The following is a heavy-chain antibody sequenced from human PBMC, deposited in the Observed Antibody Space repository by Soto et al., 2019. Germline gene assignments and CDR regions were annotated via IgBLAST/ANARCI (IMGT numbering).Heavy chain of an antibody. CDR1: GYTFTSYD. J-gene: IGHJ4*02. D-gene: IGHD1-26*01. CDR2: MNPNSGNT. V-gene: IGHV1-8*01. CDR3: ARVGRGRRELHVDY. Sequence: VQLVQSGAEVMKPGASVKVSFKASGYTFTSYDINWVRQATGQGREWMGWMNPNSGNTGYAQKFQGRVTMTRNTSISTAYMELSSLRSEDTAVYYCARVGRGRRELHVDYWGQGTLVTVSS.